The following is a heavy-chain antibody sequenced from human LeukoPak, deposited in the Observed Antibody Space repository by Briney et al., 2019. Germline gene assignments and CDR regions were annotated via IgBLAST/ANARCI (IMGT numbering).Heavy chain of an antibody. CDR1: GGTFSSYA. V-gene: IGHV1-69*13. Sequence: SVKVSCKASGGTFSSYAISWVRQAPGQGLEGMGGIIPIFGTANYAQKFQGRVTITPDESTSTAYMELSSLRSEDTAVYYCAIMGGGGYYNSTPAFDIWGQGTMVTVSS. CDR2: IIPIFGTA. CDR3: AIMGGGGYYNSTPAFDI. D-gene: IGHD1-26*01. J-gene: IGHJ3*02.